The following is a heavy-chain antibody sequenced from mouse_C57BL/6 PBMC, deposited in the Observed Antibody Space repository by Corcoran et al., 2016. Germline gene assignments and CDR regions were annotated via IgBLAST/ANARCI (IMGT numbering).Heavy chain of an antibody. Sequence: QIQLVQSGPELKKPGETVKISCKASGYTFTTYGMSWVKQAPGKGLKWMGWINTYSGVPTYADDFKGRFAFSLETSASTAYLQINNLKNEDTATYCCAREGTTVVPFDYWGQGTTLTVSS. CDR1: GYTFTTYG. J-gene: IGHJ2*01. CDR2: INTYSGVP. CDR3: AREGTTVVPFDY. D-gene: IGHD1-1*01. V-gene: IGHV9-3*01.